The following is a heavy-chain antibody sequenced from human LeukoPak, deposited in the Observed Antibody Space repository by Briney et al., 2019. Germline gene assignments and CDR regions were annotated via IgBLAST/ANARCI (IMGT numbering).Heavy chain of an antibody. CDR2: ISSNGGST. D-gene: IGHD2-2*01. Sequence: GGSLRLSCAASGFTFSNYAMRWVRQAPGKGLEYVSAISSNGGSTYYANSVKGRFTISRDNSKNTLYLQMGSLRAEDMAVYYCARAVYCSSTSCHFYYFDYWGQGTLVTVSS. V-gene: IGHV3-64*01. CDR1: GFTFSNYA. J-gene: IGHJ4*02. CDR3: ARAVYCSSTSCHFYYFDY.